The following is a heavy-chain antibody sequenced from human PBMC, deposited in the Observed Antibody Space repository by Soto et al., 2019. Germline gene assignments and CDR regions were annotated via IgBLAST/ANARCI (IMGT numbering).Heavy chain of an antibody. Sequence: ASVKVSCKASGYTFTRDAIHWVRQAPGQSLAWMGWINAGNGNTRYSQKFQGRVTISRDTSASTAYMEVSSLTSEDTAVYYCARDEDYWGQGTMVTSPQ. CDR1: GYTFTRDA. CDR3: ARDEDY. V-gene: IGHV1-3*01. CDR2: INAGNGNT. J-gene: IGHJ4*02.